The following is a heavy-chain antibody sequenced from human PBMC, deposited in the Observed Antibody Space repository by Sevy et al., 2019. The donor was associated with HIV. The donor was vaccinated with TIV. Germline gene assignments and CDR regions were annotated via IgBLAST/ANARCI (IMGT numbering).Heavy chain of an antibody. Sequence: GGSLRLSCAASGFTLSDYYMSWIRQAPGKGLEWLAYISGSDFTIYYADSLKGRFTISRDNAKNSLYLQMNSLGAEDTAVYYCARDHVKDGDLGDYYYFAMDVWGQGTTVTVSS. CDR3: ARDHVKDGDLGDYYYFAMDV. D-gene: IGHD4-17*01. CDR2: ISGSDFTI. J-gene: IGHJ6*02. CDR1: GFTLSDYY. V-gene: IGHV3-11*01.